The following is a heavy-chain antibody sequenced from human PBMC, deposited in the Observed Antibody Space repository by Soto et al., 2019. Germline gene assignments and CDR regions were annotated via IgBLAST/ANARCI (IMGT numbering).Heavy chain of an antibody. CDR3: AREYSSSYGGAFDI. CDR2: IIPIFGTA. D-gene: IGHD6-6*01. Sequence: ASVKVSCKASGGTFSSYAISWVRQAPGQGLEWMGGIIPIFGTANYAQKFQGRVTITADESTSTAYMELSSLRSEDTAVYYCAREYSSSYGGAFDIWGQGTMVTV. J-gene: IGHJ3*02. CDR1: GGTFSSYA. V-gene: IGHV1-69*13.